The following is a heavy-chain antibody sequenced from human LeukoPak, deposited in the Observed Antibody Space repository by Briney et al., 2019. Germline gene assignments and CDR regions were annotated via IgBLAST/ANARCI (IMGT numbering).Heavy chain of an antibody. CDR1: GFTFSSYG. Sequence: GGYLRLSSAASGFTFSSYGMHWVAKAPGKGLKWGAFIRYDGSNKFYADSVKVRFTISRDNSKTTLYLQMNSLRAEDTAVYYCANSGGYYRTGYFDYWGQGTLVTVSS. V-gene: IGHV3-30*02. J-gene: IGHJ4*02. D-gene: IGHD3-22*01. CDR3: ANSGGYYRTGYFDY. CDR2: IRYDGSNK.